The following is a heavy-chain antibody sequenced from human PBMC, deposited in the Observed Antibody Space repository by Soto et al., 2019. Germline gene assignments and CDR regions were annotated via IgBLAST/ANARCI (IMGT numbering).Heavy chain of an antibody. Sequence: LXLSCTSSAVTFSDHCMSWILHAPGKGLEWVSYISPSCSPLYYADSVRGRFTISRDNAKNSLYLQMSSLRAEDTALYYCTRDPDTTSKIDHWGQGTQVTVSS. CDR3: TRDPDTTSKIDH. CDR1: AVTFSDHC. J-gene: IGHJ4*02. V-gene: IGHV3-11*01. CDR2: ISPSCSPL. D-gene: IGHD1-1*01.